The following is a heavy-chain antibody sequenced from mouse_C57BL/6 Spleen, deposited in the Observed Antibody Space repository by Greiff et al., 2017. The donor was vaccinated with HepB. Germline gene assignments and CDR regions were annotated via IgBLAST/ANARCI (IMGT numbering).Heavy chain of an antibody. CDR2: TDPSDSYT. D-gene: IGHD1-1*01. J-gene: IGHJ1*03. V-gene: IGHV1-69*01. CDR1: GYTFTSYW. Sequence: QVQLQQPGAELVMPGASVKLSCKASGYTFTSYWMHWVKQRPGQGLEWIGETDPSDSYTNYNQKFKGKSTLTVDKSSSTAYMQLSSLTSEDSAVYYCARPPYYGSSFSYWYFDVWGTGTTVTVSS. CDR3: ARPPYYGSSFSYWYFDV.